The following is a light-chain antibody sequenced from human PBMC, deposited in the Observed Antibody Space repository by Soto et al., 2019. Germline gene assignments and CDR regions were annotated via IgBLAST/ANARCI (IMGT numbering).Light chain of an antibody. CDR2: GAS. CDR3: QQYRSSPPAFT. V-gene: IGKV3-20*01. Sequence: EIVLTQSPGTLYLSAGERATLSCRASQTISSNYLAWYQQKPGQAPRLLIFGASYRATGIPDRFSGSGSGTDFTLTISRLEPEDFAVYYCQQYRSSPPAFTFGPGTKVDIK. CDR1: QTISSNY. J-gene: IGKJ3*01.